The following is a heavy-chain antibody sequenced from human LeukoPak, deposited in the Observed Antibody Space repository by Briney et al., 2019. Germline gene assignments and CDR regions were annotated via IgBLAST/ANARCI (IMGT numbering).Heavy chain of an antibody. CDR1: GFTFSSYE. V-gene: IGHV3-48*03. J-gene: IGHJ5*02. CDR3: ARDSGTTGEVKFDP. D-gene: IGHD3-10*01. Sequence: AGGSLRLSCAASGFTFSSYEMNWVRQAPGKGLEWVSYISSSGSTIYYADSVKGRFAISRDNAKNSLYLQMNSLRAEDTAVYYCARDSGTTGEVKFDPWGQGMLVTVSS. CDR2: ISSSGSTI.